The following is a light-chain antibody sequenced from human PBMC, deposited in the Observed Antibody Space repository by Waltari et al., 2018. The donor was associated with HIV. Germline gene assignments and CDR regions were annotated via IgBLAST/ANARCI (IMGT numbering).Light chain of an antibody. CDR3: QAWDNSAAWV. Sequence: SYGVTQPPSVSVSPGQTASITCSGDNLGDQYTSWSQQRPRQPPVLVIYQNNKRPAGIPERFSGSDSGNTATLTISGSQAMDGADYYCQAWDNSAAWVFGGGTKLTVL. CDR2: QNN. CDR1: NLGDQY. V-gene: IGLV3-1*01. J-gene: IGLJ3*02.